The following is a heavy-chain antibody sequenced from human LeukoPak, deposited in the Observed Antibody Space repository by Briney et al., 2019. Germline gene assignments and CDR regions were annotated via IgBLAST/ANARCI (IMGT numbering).Heavy chain of an antibody. J-gene: IGHJ3*02. CDR1: GYTFTGYY. Sequence: ASVKVSCKASGYTFTGYYMHWVRQAPGQGLEWMGWINPNSGGTNYAQKFQGRVTMTRDTSICTAYMELSRLRSDDTAVYYCARDYGGIAAAGMCLDIWGQGTMVTVSS. V-gene: IGHV1-2*02. CDR2: INPNSGGT. D-gene: IGHD6-13*01. CDR3: ARDYGGIAAAGMCLDI.